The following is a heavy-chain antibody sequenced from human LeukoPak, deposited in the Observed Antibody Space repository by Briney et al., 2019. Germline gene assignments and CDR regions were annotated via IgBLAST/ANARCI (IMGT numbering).Heavy chain of an antibody. CDR1: GFTFSSYW. CDR3: ARDGYYYYMDV. V-gene: IGHV3-48*04. Sequence: GGSLRLSCAASGFTFSSYWMSWVRQAPGKGLEWVSYISSSGSTIYYADSVKGRFTISRDNAKNSLYLQMNSLRAEDTAVYYCARDGYYYYMDVWGKGTTVTVSS. J-gene: IGHJ6*03. CDR2: ISSSGSTI.